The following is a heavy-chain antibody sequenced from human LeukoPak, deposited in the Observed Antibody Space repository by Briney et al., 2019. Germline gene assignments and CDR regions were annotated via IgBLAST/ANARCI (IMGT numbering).Heavy chain of an antibody. J-gene: IGHJ3*02. V-gene: IGHV3-21*01. Sequence: GGSLRLSCAASGFTFRTYSMNWVRQAPGKGLEWVSSFSSSTSYIFYADSMKGRFTISRDNAKNSLYLQMNSLRAEDTAVYYCARVWGVGATLGVFDIWGQGTMVTVSS. CDR1: GFTFRTYS. CDR3: ARVWGVGATLGVFDI. CDR2: FSSSTSYI. D-gene: IGHD1-26*01.